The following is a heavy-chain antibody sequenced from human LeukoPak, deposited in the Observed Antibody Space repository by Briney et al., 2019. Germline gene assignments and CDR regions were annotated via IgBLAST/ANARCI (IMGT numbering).Heavy chain of an antibody. V-gene: IGHV3-21*01. D-gene: IGHD1-26*01. Sequence: GGSLRLSCAASGFTFSSYSMNWVRQAPGKGLEWVSSISSSSSYIYYADSVKGRFTISRDNAKNSLYLQMNSLRAEDTAVYYRARDPPSGSYIHDYWGQGTLVTVSS. CDR1: GFTFSSYS. CDR2: ISSSSSYI. J-gene: IGHJ4*02. CDR3: ARDPPSGSYIHDY.